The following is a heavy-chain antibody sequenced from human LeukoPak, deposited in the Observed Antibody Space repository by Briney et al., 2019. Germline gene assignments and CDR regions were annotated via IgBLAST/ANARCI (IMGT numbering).Heavy chain of an antibody. D-gene: IGHD3-16*01. CDR2: IIPIFGTA. J-gene: IGHJ6*03. CDR3: ASPSLGNSSFYYYMDV. V-gene: IGHV1-69*05. Sequence: SVKVSCKASGGTFSSYAISWVRQAPGQGLEWMGGIIPIFGTANYAQKFQGRVTIATDESTSTAYMELSSLRSEDTAVYYCASPSLGNSSFYYYMDVWGKGTTVTVSS. CDR1: GGTFSSYA.